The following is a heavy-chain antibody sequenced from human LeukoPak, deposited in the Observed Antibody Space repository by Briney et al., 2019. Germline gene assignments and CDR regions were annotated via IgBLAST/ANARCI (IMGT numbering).Heavy chain of an antibody. CDR3: ARTNLDCKNGVCYDY. CDR1: DYTFINYG. CDR2: ISAYNGNT. J-gene: IGHJ4*02. Sequence: ASVKVSCKASDYTFINYGISWVRQAPGQGLEWMGWISAYNGNTYYAQKFQGRVTVTTDTSTSTAYMDLRSLRSDDTAVYYCARTNLDCKNGVCYDYWGQGTLVTVSS. D-gene: IGHD2-8*01. V-gene: IGHV1-18*01.